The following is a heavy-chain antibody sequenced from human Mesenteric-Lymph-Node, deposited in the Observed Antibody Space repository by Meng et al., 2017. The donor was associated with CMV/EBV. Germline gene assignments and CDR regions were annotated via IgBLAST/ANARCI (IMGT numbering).Heavy chain of an antibody. J-gene: IGHJ6*02. CDR3: ARVNSGFEIDSPKLYHYYGMDV. D-gene: IGHD5-12*01. Sequence: SETLSLTCTVSGGSISSYYWSWIRQPPGKGLEWIGYIYYSGSTNYNPSLKSRVTISVDTSKNQFSLKLSSVTAADTAVYYCARVNSGFEIDSPKLYHYYGMDVWGQGTTVTVSS. V-gene: IGHV4-59*01. CDR2: IYYSGST. CDR1: GGSISSYY.